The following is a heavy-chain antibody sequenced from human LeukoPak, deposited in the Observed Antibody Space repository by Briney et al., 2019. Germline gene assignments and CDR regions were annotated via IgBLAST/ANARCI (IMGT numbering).Heavy chain of an antibody. Sequence: GGSLRLSCAASGLTFDDYAMHWVRQAPGKGLEWVSLISGDGGRTNYADSVKGRFTISRDNSRNSLYLQMNSLGIEDTALYYCATRKYSGTYYYYNGMDVWGQGTTVTVSS. D-gene: IGHD1-26*01. J-gene: IGHJ6*02. CDR3: ATRKYSGTYYYYNGMDV. CDR1: GLTFDDYA. V-gene: IGHV3-43*02. CDR2: ISGDGGRT.